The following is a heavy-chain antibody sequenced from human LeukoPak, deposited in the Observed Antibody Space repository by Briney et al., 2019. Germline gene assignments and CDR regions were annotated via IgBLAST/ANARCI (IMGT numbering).Heavy chain of an antibody. J-gene: IGHJ4*02. D-gene: IGHD3-22*01. Sequence: GGSLRLSCAASGFTFSSYAMSWVRQAPGKGLEWVSGITYIDGSTYYADSVKGRFTISRDNSKNTLYLQMNSLRAEDTAVYYCAKELPRYYYDSSGYSHWGQGTLVTVSS. CDR3: AKELPRYYYDSSGYSH. CDR1: GFTFSSYA. V-gene: IGHV3-23*01. CDR2: ITYIDGST.